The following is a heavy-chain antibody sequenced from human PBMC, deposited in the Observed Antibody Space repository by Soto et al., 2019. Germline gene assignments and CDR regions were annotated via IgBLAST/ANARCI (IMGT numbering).Heavy chain of an antibody. CDR3: AGGGVRGVITRTRDYYGMDV. CDR2: IYPGDSDT. Sequence: GESLKISCTGSGYRFTSYWIGWVRQMPGKGLEWMGIIYPGDSDTRYSPSFQGQVTISADKSISTAYLQWSSLKASDTAMYYCAGGGVRGVITRTRDYYGMDVWGQGTTVTVSS. J-gene: IGHJ6*02. D-gene: IGHD3-10*01. CDR1: GYRFTSYW. V-gene: IGHV5-51*01.